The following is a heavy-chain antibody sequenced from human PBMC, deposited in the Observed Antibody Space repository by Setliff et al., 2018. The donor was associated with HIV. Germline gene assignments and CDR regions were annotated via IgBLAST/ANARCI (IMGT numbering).Heavy chain of an antibody. CDR2: ISSTSSYI. D-gene: IGHD4-17*01. J-gene: IGHJ6*03. Sequence: GGSLRLSCAASGFSFSTYTMNWVRQAPGKGLEWVSSISSTSSYIYYADSVKGRFTISRDNAKNSLYLQMNSLRAEDTAVYYCARVLRIMTTVITGRDYYYHMDVWGKGTTVTVSS. V-gene: IGHV3-21*01. CDR1: GFSFSTYT. CDR3: ARVLRIMTTVITGRDYYYHMDV.